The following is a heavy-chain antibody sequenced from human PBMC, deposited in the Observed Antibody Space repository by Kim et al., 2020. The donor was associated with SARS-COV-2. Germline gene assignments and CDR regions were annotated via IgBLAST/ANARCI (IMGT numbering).Heavy chain of an antibody. CDR2: ISSSSSYI. Sequence: GGSLRLSCAASGFTFSSYSMNWVRQAPGKGLEWVSSISSSSSYIYYADSVKGRFTISRDNAKNSLYLQMNSLRAEDTAVYYCARVNTLGGGTGFDYWGQGTLVTVSS. J-gene: IGHJ4*02. D-gene: IGHD1-26*01. CDR1: GFTFSSYS. CDR3: ARVNTLGGGTGFDY. V-gene: IGHV3-21*01.